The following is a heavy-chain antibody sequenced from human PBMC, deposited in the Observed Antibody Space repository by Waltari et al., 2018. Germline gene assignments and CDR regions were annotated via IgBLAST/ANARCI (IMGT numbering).Heavy chain of an antibody. D-gene: IGHD3-16*01. V-gene: IGHV4-39*01. J-gene: IGHJ3*01. CDR3: ATYVGASIGTAAFDV. CDR2: ISYSWAT. Sequence: QLHLQESGPGLVQPSETLSLPCSVSGGSITTNRHYWGWIRQPPGQGLEWTATISYSWATYTNPSLKSRVTIAVDTFKNQFSLKLSSVTAADTAVYYCATYVGASIGTAAFDVWGQGTMVTVSS. CDR1: GGSITTNRHY.